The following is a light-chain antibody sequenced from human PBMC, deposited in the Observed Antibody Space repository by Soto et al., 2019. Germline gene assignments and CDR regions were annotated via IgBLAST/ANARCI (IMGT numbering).Light chain of an antibody. V-gene: IGKV3-11*01. CDR1: QSIRGF. Sequence: EIVLTQSPATLSLSPGERATLSCRASQSIRGFLAWYQQKPGQAPRLLIHDASNRATGIPARFSGSGSGTDFTLTISSLDPEDFAIYYCQQRSDWPLTFDGGTKVEIK. CDR3: QQRSDWPLT. CDR2: DAS. J-gene: IGKJ4*01.